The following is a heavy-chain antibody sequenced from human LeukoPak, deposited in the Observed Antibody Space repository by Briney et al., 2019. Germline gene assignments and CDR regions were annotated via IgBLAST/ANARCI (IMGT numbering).Heavy chain of an antibody. CDR1: GGSFSGYY. CDR2: IYYSGST. CDR3: ARGDDISLFDP. Sequence: SETLSLTCAVYGGSFSGYYWSWIRQPPGKGLEWIGYIYYSGSTNYNPSLKSRVTISVDTSKNQFSLKLSSVTAADTAVYYCARGDDISLFDPWGQGTLVTVSS. J-gene: IGHJ5*02. D-gene: IGHD3-9*01. V-gene: IGHV4-59*01.